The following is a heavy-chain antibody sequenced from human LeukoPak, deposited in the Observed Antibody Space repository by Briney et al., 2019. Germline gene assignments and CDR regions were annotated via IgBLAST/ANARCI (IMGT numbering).Heavy chain of an antibody. CDR1: GDSFSNYY. CDR2: IYNSGRT. D-gene: IGHD5-24*01. Sequence: SETLSLTCSVSGDSFSNYYWSWIRQPPGKGLEWIGYIYNSGRTNYNPSLKSRVTISVDTSKNQFSLKLSSVTAADTAVYYCARVWDGYNADHDAFDIWGQGTMVTVSS. J-gene: IGHJ3*02. CDR3: ARVWDGYNADHDAFDI. V-gene: IGHV4-59*08.